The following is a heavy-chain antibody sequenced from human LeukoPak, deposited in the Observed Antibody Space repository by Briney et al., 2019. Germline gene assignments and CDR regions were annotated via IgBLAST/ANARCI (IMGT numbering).Heavy chain of an antibody. V-gene: IGHV4-31*03. D-gene: IGHD2-2*01. CDR1: GGSISSGGYY. CDR3: ARVRYCSSTSCFAYFDY. J-gene: IGHJ4*02. Sequence: SETPSLTCTVSGGSISSGGYYWSWIRQHPGKGLEWIGYIYYSGSTYYNPSLKSRVTISVDTSKNQFSLKLSSVTAADTAVYYCARVRYCSSTSCFAYFDYWGQGTLVTVSS. CDR2: IYYSGST.